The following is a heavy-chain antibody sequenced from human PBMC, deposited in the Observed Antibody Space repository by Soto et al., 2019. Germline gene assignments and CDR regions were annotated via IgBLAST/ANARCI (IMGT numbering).Heavy chain of an antibody. Sequence: VGSLRLSCAASGFTFTRYSMNWVRQAPGKGLEWVSSISSTTNYIYYGDSMKGRFTISRDNAKNSLYLEMNSLRVEDTAVYYCARESEDLTSNFDYWGQGTLVTVSS. CDR3: ARESEDLTSNFDY. CDR1: GFTFTRYS. V-gene: IGHV3-21*06. CDR2: ISSTTNYI. J-gene: IGHJ4*02.